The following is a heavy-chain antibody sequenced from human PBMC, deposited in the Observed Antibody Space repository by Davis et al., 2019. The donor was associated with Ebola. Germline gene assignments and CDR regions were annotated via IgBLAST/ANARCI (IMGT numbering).Heavy chain of an antibody. Sequence: GESLKISCAASGFTFSSYGMHWVRQAPGKGLEWVAVISYDGSNKYYADSVKGRFTISRDNSKNTLYLQMNSLRAEDTAVYYCARDRDYYDRSAYHPRGWLDAWGQGTLVTVSS. D-gene: IGHD3-22*01. CDR2: ISYDGSNK. CDR3: ARDRDYYDRSAYHPRGWLDA. V-gene: IGHV3-30*03. J-gene: IGHJ5*02. CDR1: GFTFSSYG.